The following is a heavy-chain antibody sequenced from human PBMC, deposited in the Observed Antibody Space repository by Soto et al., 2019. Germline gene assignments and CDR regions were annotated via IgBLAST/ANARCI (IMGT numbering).Heavy chain of an antibody. Sequence: PSETLSLTCTVSGGSISSGGYYWSWIRQHPGKGLEWIGYIYYSGSTYYNPSLKSRVTISVDTSKNQFSLKLSSVTAADTAVYYCARVDAGYSSSWQAFDYWGQGTLVTVSS. V-gene: IGHV4-31*03. CDR2: IYYSGST. D-gene: IGHD6-13*01. CDR1: GGSISSGGYY. CDR3: ARVDAGYSSSWQAFDY. J-gene: IGHJ4*02.